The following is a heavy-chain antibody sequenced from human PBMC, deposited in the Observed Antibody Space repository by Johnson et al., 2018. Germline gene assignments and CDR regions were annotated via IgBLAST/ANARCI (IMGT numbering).Heavy chain of an antibody. CDR2: IYYSGST. V-gene: IGHV4-59*01. J-gene: IGHJ3*02. Sequence: QVQLQESGPGLVKPSETLSLTCTVSGGSISSYSWSWIRQPPGKGLEWIGYIYYSGSTNYNPSLKSRVTISVDTSKNQFSLKLSHVTAADTAVFYCARSGPDFWSGYTDAFDIWGQGTMVTVSS. CDR3: ARSGPDFWSGYTDAFDI. CDR1: GGSISSYS. D-gene: IGHD3-3*01.